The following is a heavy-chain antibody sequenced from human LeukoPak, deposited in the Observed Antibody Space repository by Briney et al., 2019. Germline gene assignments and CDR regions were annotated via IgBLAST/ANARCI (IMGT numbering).Heavy chain of an antibody. V-gene: IGHV4-34*01. CDR3: ARDPYSSGWYTQQD. CDR2: INHSGST. J-gene: IGHJ4*02. D-gene: IGHD6-19*01. Sequence: SETLSLTCAVYGGSFSGYYWSWIRQPPGKGLEWIGEINHSGSTNYNPSLKSRVTISVDTSKNRFSLKLSSVTAADTAVYYCARDPYSSGWYTQQDWGQGTLVTVSS. CDR1: GGSFSGYY.